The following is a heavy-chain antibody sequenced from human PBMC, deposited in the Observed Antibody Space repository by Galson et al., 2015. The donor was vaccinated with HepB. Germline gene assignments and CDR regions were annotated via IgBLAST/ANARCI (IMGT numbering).Heavy chain of an antibody. D-gene: IGHD6-19*01. CDR3: ARRGGSSGWYERDGWFDP. CDR2: IYPGDSDT. J-gene: IGHJ5*02. Sequence: QSGAEVKKPGESLKISCKGSGYSFTSYWIGWVRQMPGKGLEWMGIIYPGDSDTRYSPSFQGQVTISADKSISTAYLQWSSLKASDTAMYYCARRGGSSGWYERDGWFDPWGQGTLVTVSS. CDR1: GYSFTSYW. V-gene: IGHV5-51*01.